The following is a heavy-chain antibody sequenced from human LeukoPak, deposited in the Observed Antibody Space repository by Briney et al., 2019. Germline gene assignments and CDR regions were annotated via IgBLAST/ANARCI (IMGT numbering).Heavy chain of an antibody. CDR2: MYYSGST. D-gene: IGHD3-10*01. J-gene: IGHJ4*02. V-gene: IGHV4-39*07. Sequence: GSMYYSGSTYYNPSLKSRVTISVDTSKNQFSLKLSSVTAADTAVYYCARDRGFGELLPFDYWGQGTLVTVSS. CDR3: ARDRGFGELLPFDY.